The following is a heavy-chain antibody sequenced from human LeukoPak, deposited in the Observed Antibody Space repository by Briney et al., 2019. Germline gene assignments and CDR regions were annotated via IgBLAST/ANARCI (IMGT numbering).Heavy chain of an antibody. D-gene: IGHD3-10*01. V-gene: IGHV3-21*04. Sequence: PGGSLRLSCAASGFTFSSYSMNWVRQAPGKGLEWVSSISSSSSYIYYADSVKGRFTISRDNSKNTLYLQMNSLRAEDTAVYYCAKSSTGPSGKGFDYWGQGTLVTVSS. CDR1: GFTFSSYS. CDR2: ISSSSSYI. CDR3: AKSSTGPSGKGFDY. J-gene: IGHJ4*02.